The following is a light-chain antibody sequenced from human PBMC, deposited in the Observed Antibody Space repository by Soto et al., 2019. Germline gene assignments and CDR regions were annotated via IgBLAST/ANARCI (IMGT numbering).Light chain of an antibody. Sequence: QSALTQPASVSGSPGQSITISCTGTSSDVGGYNYVTWYQHHPGKAPKLMIYDVSNRPSGVSNRFSGPKSGNTASLTISGLQADDEADYYCSSYTTSSTRVFGTGTKLTVL. J-gene: IGLJ1*01. CDR2: DVS. CDR3: SSYTTSSTRV. V-gene: IGLV2-14*01. CDR1: SSDVGGYNY.